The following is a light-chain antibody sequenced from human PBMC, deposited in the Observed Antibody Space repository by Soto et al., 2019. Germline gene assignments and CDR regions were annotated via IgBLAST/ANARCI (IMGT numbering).Light chain of an antibody. CDR2: GAS. V-gene: IGKV3-15*01. Sequence: EIVMTQSPATLSVSPGERATLSCRASQSVSSNLAWYQQKPDQAPRLLISGASTRATGVPARFSGSGSGTDFTLTINSLQSEDFAVYYCQQYSNWPRTFGQGTKVEIK. CDR3: QQYSNWPRT. CDR1: QSVSSN. J-gene: IGKJ1*01.